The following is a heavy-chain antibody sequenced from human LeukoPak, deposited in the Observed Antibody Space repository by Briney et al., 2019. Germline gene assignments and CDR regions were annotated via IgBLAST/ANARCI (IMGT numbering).Heavy chain of an antibody. CDR1: GFTFSNYY. J-gene: IGHJ4*02. CDR3: ARDIRAVGVTLYFDY. Sequence: GGSLRLSCAASGFTFSNYYMSWIRQTPGKGLEWLSYISGSGGDIHYADSVKGRFTISRDNAKNSLYLQMNSLRAEDTALYYCARDIRAVGVTLYFDYWGQGILVTVTS. D-gene: IGHD1-26*01. V-gene: IGHV3-11*01. CDR2: ISGSGGDI.